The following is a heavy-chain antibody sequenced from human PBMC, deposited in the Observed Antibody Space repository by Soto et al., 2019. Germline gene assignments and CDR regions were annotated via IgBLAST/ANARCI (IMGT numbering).Heavy chain of an antibody. D-gene: IGHD3-16*01. CDR3: AREIYDYIWEFPSRAFDI. Sequence: ASVKVSCKASGYTFTSYGISWVRQAPGQGLEWMGWISAYNGNTNYAQKLQGRVPMTTDTSTSTAYMELRSLRSDDTAVYYCAREIYDYIWEFPSRAFDIWGQGTMATVSS. V-gene: IGHV1-18*01. J-gene: IGHJ3*02. CDR1: GYTFTSYG. CDR2: ISAYNGNT.